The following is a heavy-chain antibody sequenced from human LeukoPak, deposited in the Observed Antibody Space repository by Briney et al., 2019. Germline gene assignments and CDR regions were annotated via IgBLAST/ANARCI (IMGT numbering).Heavy chain of an antibody. Sequence: PSETLSLTCSVSGGAMSSGDYYWYWIRQPPGKGLEWVGYIYYSGSTYYNPSLKSRVTISVDTSKNQFSLKLSSVTAADTAVYYCASSQRYYYDSSGSEGLFDYWGQGTLVTVSS. CDR2: IYYSGST. V-gene: IGHV4-30-4*02. J-gene: IGHJ4*02. CDR1: GGAMSSGDYY. CDR3: ASSQRYYYDSSGSEGLFDY. D-gene: IGHD3-22*01.